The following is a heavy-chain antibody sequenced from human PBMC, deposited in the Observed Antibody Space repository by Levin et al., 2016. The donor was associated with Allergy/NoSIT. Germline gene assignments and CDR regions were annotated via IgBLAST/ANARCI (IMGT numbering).Heavy chain of an antibody. CDR3: ARRAASPHGYCSGGSCYNWFDP. CDR2: IYPGDSDT. D-gene: IGHD2-15*01. CDR1: GYSFTSYW. V-gene: IGHV5-51*01. Sequence: GESLKISCKGSGYSFTSYWIGWVRQMPGKGLEWMGIIYPGDSDTRYSPSFQGQVTISADKSISTAYLQWSSLKASDTAMYYCARRAASPHGYCSGGSCYNWFDPWGQGTLVTVSS. J-gene: IGHJ5*02.